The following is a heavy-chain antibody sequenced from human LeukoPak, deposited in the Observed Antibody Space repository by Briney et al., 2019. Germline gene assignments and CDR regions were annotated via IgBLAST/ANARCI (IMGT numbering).Heavy chain of an antibody. V-gene: IGHV3-21*01. CDR2: ISSSSYI. D-gene: IGHD5-18*01. CDR1: GFTFSSYS. Sequence: PGGSLRLSCAASGFTFSSYSMNWVRQAPGKGLEWVSSISSSSYIYYADSVKGRFTISRDNAKNSLYLQMNSLRAEDTAVYYCASLVDTAMAFNIWGQGTMVTVSS. J-gene: IGHJ3*02. CDR3: ASLVDTAMAFNI.